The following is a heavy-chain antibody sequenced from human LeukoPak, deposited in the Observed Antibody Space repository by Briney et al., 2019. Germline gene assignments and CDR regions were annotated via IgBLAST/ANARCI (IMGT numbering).Heavy chain of an antibody. J-gene: IGHJ6*03. D-gene: IGHD1-26*01. Sequence: GGSLRLSCAASGFTFSSYAMSWVRQAPGKGLEWVSSISSSSSYIYYADSVKGRFTISRDNAKNSLYLQMNSLRAEDTAVYYCAREVGLGSMDVWGKGTTVTVSS. CDR1: GFTFSSYA. V-gene: IGHV3-21*01. CDR3: AREVGLGSMDV. CDR2: ISSSSSYI.